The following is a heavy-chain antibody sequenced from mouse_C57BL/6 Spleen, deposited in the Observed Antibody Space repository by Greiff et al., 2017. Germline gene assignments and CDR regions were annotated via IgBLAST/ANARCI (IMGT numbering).Heavy chain of an antibody. CDR2: ISYDGSN. CDR1: GYSITSGYY. CDR3: ARELKAMDY. J-gene: IGHJ4*01. Sequence: VQLKESGPGLVKPSQSLSLTCSVTGYSITSGYYWNWIRQFPGNKLEWMGYISYDGSNNYNPSLKNRISITRDTSKNQFFLKLNSVTTEDTATYYCARELKAMDYWGQGTSVTVSS. V-gene: IGHV3-6*01.